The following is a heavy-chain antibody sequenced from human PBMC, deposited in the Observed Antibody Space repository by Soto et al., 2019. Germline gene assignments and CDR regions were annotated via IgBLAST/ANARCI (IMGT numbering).Heavy chain of an antibody. CDR3: ARHIGVDSGPIDY. CDR2: IWYDGSNK. J-gene: IGHJ4*02. CDR1: GFTFSNSG. D-gene: IGHD2-21*01. Sequence: ESGGGVVQPGRSLRLSCAASGFTFSNSGMHWVRQAPGKGLEWVAVIWYDGSNKYYADSVKGRFTISRDNSKNTLYLQMSSLRAEDTAVYYCARHIGVDSGPIDYWGQGTLVTVSS. V-gene: IGHV3-33*01.